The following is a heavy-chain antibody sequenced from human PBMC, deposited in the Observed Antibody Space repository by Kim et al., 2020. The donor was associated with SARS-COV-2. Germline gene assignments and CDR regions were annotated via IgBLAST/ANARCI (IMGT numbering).Heavy chain of an antibody. CDR2: ISYSGNT. CDR1: GDSVSRYY. Sequence: SETLSLTCTVSGDSVSRYYWIWIRQPPGKGLEWIGHISYSGNTKYNSSLKSRVTISVDTSKNQFSLRLTSVTAADTAKYFCARDSEYDTLTGYYNGLDV. D-gene: IGHD3-9*01. V-gene: IGHV4-59*02. CDR3: ARDSEYDTLTGYYNGLDV. J-gene: IGHJ6*01.